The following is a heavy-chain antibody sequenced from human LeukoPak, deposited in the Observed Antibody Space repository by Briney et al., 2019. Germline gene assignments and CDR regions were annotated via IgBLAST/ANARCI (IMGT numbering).Heavy chain of an antibody. CDR3: ARRILMDV. Sequence: PSETLSLTCTVSGGSISTSNYYWGWIRQPPGKGLEWIGNIFYSGSTYYSPSLKSRVTISVDTSKNQFSLKLTSVTAADTAVYYCARRILMDVWGNGTAVTVSS. CDR1: GGSISTSNYY. V-gene: IGHV4-39*07. J-gene: IGHJ6*04. CDR2: IFYSGST. D-gene: IGHD2-15*01.